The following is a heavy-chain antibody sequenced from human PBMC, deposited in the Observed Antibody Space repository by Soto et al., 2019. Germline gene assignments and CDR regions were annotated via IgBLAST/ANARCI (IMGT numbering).Heavy chain of an antibody. V-gene: IGHV3-30-3*01. CDR3: ARDLVPLAVAGYYYYYGMDV. CDR2: ISYDGSNK. J-gene: IGHJ6*02. Sequence: GGSLRLSCGASGFTFSSYAMHWVRQAPGKGLEWVAVISYDGSNKYYADSVKGRFTISRDNSKNTLYLQMNSLRAEDTAVYYCARDLVPLAVAGYYYYYGMDVWGQGTTVTVSS. CDR1: GFTFSSYA. D-gene: IGHD6-19*01.